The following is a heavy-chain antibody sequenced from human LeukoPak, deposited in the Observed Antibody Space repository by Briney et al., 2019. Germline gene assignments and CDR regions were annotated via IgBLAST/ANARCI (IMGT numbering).Heavy chain of an antibody. CDR2: IYTSGST. CDR1: GGSISSYY. J-gene: IGHJ5*02. Sequence: PSETLSLTCTVSGGSISSYYWSWIRQPAGKGLEWIGRIYTSGSTNYNPSLKSRVTISVDTSKNQFSLKLSSVTAADTAVYYCARGPRAVQYQLLLKPRGWFDPWGQGTLVTVSS. CDR3: ARGPRAVQYQLLLKPRGWFDP. D-gene: IGHD2-2*01. V-gene: IGHV4-4*07.